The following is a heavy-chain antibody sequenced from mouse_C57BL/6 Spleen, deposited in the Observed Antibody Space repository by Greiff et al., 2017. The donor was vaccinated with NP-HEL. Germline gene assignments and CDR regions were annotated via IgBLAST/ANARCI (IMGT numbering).Heavy chain of an antibody. Sequence: EVKLVESGGGLVQPGGSLKLSCAASGFTFSDYYMYWVRQTPEKRLEWVAYLSNGGGSTYYPDTVKGRFTISRDNAKNTLYLQMSRLKSEDTAMYYCASPYYGSSYGYFDVWGTGTTVTVSS. CDR2: LSNGGGST. CDR1: GFTFSDYY. V-gene: IGHV5-12*01. D-gene: IGHD1-1*01. J-gene: IGHJ1*03. CDR3: ASPYYGSSYGYFDV.